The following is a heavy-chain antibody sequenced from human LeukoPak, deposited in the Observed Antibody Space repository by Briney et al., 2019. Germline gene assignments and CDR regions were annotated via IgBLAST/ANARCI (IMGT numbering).Heavy chain of an antibody. CDR2: ILSDGSKE. Sequence: PGGSLRLSCAASGFTFSSYGMHWVRQAPGKGLEWVAVILSDGSKEFYTDSVKGRFTISRDNSKNTLYLQMNSLRAEDTAVYYCVREGDHIAAAGTIGVYWGQGTLVTVSS. V-gene: IGHV3-33*01. CDR3: VREGDHIAAAGTIGVY. CDR1: GFTFSSYG. J-gene: IGHJ4*02. D-gene: IGHD6-13*01.